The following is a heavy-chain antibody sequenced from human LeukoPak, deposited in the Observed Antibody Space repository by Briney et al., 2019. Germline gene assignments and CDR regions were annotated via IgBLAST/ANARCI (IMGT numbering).Heavy chain of an antibody. J-gene: IGHJ5*02. CDR1: GGSISSGGYS. CDR3: ARSRLGYCSSTSCYVGGWFDP. Sequence: SETLSLTCAVSGGSISSGGYSWSWIRQPPGKGLEWIGYIYHSGSTYYSPSLKSRVTISVDRSKNQFSLKLSSVTAADTAVYYCARSRLGYCSSTSCYVGGWFDPWGQGTLVTVSS. V-gene: IGHV4-30-2*01. D-gene: IGHD2-2*01. CDR2: IYHSGST.